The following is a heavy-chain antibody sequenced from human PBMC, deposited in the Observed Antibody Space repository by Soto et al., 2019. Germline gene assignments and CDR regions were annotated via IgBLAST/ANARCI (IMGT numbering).Heavy chain of an antibody. Sequence: SETLSLTCTVSCASIFDNNWAWIRQPPGKGLEWIGYVYHTGITSYNPSLRSRVHISVDTSKNQFSLTLASVTAADTAEYFCARGVPSTVTSYFDSWGQGTLVTVSS. CDR3: ARGVPSTVTSYFDS. CDR1: CASIFDNN. D-gene: IGHD4-17*01. CDR2: VYHTGIT. J-gene: IGHJ4*02. V-gene: IGHV4-59*01.